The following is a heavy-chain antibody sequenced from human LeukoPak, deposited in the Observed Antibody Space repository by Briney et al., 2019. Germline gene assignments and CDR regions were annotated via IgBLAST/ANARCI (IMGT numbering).Heavy chain of an antibody. V-gene: IGHV1-69*13. CDR2: IIPIFGTA. D-gene: IGHD2-15*01. J-gene: IGHJ6*03. CDR1: GYTFTGYY. CDR3: ARAPRLGYCSGGSCYFRSTDYYYYYYMDV. Sequence: SVKVSCKASGYTFTGYYMHWVRQAPGQGLEWMGGIIPIFGTANYAQKFQGRVTITADESTSTAYMELSSLRSEDTAVYYCARAPRLGYCSGGSCYFRSTDYYYYYYMDVWGKGTTVTISS.